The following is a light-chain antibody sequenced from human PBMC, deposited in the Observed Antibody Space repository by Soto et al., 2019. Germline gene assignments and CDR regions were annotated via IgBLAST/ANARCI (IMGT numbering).Light chain of an antibody. CDR2: DAS. CDR1: QSISTW. V-gene: IGKV1-5*01. J-gene: IGKJ1*01. CDR3: QHYNSYSEA. Sequence: DIQMTQSPSTLAASCGDRVIITCRASQSISTWLAWYQQKQGKAPRILISDASTLESGVPSRFRGSGSGTEFTLAISRLQPDDFATYYCQHYNSYSEAFGQGTKVDI.